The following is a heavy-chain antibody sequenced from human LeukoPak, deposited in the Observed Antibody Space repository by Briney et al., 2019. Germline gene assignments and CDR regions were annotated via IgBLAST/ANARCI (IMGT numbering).Heavy chain of an antibody. CDR3: AKRPDCSTTNCFRFEY. V-gene: IGHV3-23*01. D-gene: IGHD2-2*01. Sequence: GGSLRLSCAASGFTFSTYAMSWVRQAPGQGLEWVSSISGDGGSTYYAESVKGRFTISRDNSRNTLYLQMNSLRAEDTAVYYCAKRPDCSTTNCFRFEYWGQGTLVTVSS. J-gene: IGHJ4*02. CDR2: ISGDGGST. CDR1: GFTFSTYA.